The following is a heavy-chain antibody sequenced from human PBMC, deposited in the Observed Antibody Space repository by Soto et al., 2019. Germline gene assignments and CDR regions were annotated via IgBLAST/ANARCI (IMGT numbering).Heavy chain of an antibody. CDR3: AKDRARRWLQFKYYGMDV. Sequence: GGSLRLSCLASGFTFRSYAMTWVRQGPGRGLEWVSAISGSGGSAFSADSVKGRFTISRDNSKNTLFLQMNSLRAEDTAVYYCAKDRARRWLQFKYYGMDVWGQGTTVTVSS. D-gene: IGHD5-12*01. CDR2: ISGSGGSA. V-gene: IGHV3-23*01. CDR1: GFTFRSYA. J-gene: IGHJ6*02.